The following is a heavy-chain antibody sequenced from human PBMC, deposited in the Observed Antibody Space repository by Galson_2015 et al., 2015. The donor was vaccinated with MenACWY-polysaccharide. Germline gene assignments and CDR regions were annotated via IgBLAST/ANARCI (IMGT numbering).Heavy chain of an antibody. CDR2: MNPNSGNT. Sequence: SVKVSCKASGYKFTSYDINWVRQATGQGLEWMGWMNPNSGNTGYAQKFQGRVTMTSNSAITTVYMELSSLRSEDTAVYYCARIIARKHTFVDSWGQGTLVSVS. CDR1: GYKFTSYD. J-gene: IGHJ4*02. CDR3: ARIIARKHTFVDS. D-gene: IGHD2-21*01. V-gene: IGHV1-8*01.